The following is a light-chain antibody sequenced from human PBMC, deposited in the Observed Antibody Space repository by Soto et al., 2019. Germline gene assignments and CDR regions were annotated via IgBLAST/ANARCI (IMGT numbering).Light chain of an antibody. CDR3: ASWDDSLNGVV. CDR1: SSNIGVNT. CDR2: SNN. J-gene: IGLJ2*01. V-gene: IGLV1-44*01. Sequence: QSMVTQSPSASGTPGQGVTISCSGSSSNIGVNTVNWYQQLPGTAPKLLIYSNNLRPSGVPDRFSGSKSGTSASLAISGLQSEDEADYHCASWDDSLNGVVFGGGTKVTVL.